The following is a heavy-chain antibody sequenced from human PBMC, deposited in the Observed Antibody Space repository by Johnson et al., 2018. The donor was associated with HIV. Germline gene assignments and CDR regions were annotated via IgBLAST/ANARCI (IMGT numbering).Heavy chain of an antibody. V-gene: IGHV3-66*01. CDR2: IYSDGSS. CDR3: ARAELGGYDEGAFDI. CDR1: GFTFSNAW. Sequence: VQLVESGGGLVKPGGSLRLSCAASGFTFSNAWMSWVRQAPGKGLEWVSVIYSDGSSYYADSVKGRFTISRDNSKNTLFLQMKSLRAEDTAVYYCARAELGGYDEGAFDIWGQGTMVTVSS. D-gene: IGHD5-12*01. J-gene: IGHJ3*02.